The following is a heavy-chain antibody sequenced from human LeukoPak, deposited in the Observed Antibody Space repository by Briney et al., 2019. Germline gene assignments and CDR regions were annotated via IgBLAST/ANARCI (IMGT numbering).Heavy chain of an antibody. Sequence: GGSLRLSCAASGFTFSSFSMNWVRQAPGKGLEWVSYISTTGSTINYADSVKGRFTISRDNAKNSLYLQMNSLRDEDTAVYYCARNYGDLDYWGQGTLVTVSS. J-gene: IGHJ4*02. D-gene: IGHD4-17*01. CDR1: GFTFSSFS. CDR2: ISTTGSTI. V-gene: IGHV3-48*02. CDR3: ARNYGDLDY.